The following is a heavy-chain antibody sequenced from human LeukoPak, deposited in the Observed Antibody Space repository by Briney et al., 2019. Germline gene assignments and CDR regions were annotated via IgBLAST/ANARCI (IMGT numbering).Heavy chain of an antibody. CDR3: ARDGDYGTGSYYRGCIDS. V-gene: IGHV1-18*01. Sequence: GASVKVSFKASGYTFTSYGISWVRQAPGQGLEWMGWISPYNGNTNYAQNFQGRVTVTTDTSTSTAYMELRSLRSDDTAVYYCARDGDYGTGSYYRGCIDSWGQGTPVTVSP. CDR1: GYTFTSYG. J-gene: IGHJ4*02. CDR2: ISPYNGNT. D-gene: IGHD3-10*01.